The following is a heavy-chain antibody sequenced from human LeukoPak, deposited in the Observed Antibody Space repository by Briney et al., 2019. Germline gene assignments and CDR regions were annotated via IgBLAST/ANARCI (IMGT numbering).Heavy chain of an antibody. CDR2: INDDGRYT. D-gene: IGHD4-23*01. J-gene: IGHJ6*03. Sequence: PGGSLRLSCAASGFTFSAYWMHWVRQVPGKGLVWVSRINDDGRYTVYADSVKGRFTISRDNSKNTLYLQMNSLRAEDTAVYYCAAVAGYYYYMDVWGKGTTVTISS. V-gene: IGHV3-74*01. CDR1: GFTFSAYW. CDR3: AAVAGYYYYMDV.